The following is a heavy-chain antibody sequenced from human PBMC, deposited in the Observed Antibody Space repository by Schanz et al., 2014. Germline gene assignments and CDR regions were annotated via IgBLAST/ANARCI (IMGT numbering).Heavy chain of an antibody. CDR1: GFTVSSNY. J-gene: IGHJ4*02. CDR2: IYSDGRT. CDR3: AKRCSSTSCSHDAFDI. V-gene: IGHV3-53*01. D-gene: IGHD2-2*01. Sequence: VQLVESGGGVVQPGRSLRLSCVASGFTVSSNYMSWVRQAPGKGLEWVSVIYSDGRTYYGDSVKGRFTISRDNSKNTLYLQMNSLRDEDTAMYYCAKRCSSTSCSHDAFDIWGQGTLVTVSS.